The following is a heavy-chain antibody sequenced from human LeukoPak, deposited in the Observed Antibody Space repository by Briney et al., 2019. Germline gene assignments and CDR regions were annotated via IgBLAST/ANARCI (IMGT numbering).Heavy chain of an antibody. CDR3: AKDLNRGLPDY. Sequence: GGSLRLSCAASGFTFSSYGMHWVRQAPGKGLEWVAVVSYDGSKYYADSVKGRFTISRDNSENTLYLQMSSLRAEDTAVYYCAKDLNRGLPDYWGQGTLVTVSS. CDR1: GFTFSSYG. V-gene: IGHV3-30*18. CDR2: VSYDGSK. J-gene: IGHJ4*02. D-gene: IGHD2-21*01.